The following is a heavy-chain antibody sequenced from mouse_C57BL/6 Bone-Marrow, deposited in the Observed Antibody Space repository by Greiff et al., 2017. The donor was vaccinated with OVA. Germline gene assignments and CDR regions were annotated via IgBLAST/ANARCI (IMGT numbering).Heavy chain of an antibody. J-gene: IGHJ2*01. V-gene: IGHV1-61*01. D-gene: IGHD2-2*01. CDR1: GYTFTSYW. Sequence: QVQLQQPGAELVRPGSSVKLSCKASGYTFTSYWMDWVKQRPGQGLEWIGNIYPSDSETHYNQKFKDKATLTVDKSSSTAYMQLSSLTSEASAVYYCARGWLRGYFDYWGQGTTLTVSS. CDR3: ARGWLRGYFDY. CDR2: IYPSDSET.